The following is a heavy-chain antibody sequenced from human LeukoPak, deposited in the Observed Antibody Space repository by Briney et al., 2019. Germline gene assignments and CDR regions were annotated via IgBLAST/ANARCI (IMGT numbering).Heavy chain of an antibody. CDR3: ATDRGSGSAPRLYY. CDR2: FYTEDGET. V-gene: IGHV1-24*01. J-gene: IGHJ4*02. CDR1: GYTLTELS. D-gene: IGHD1-26*01. Sequence: ASVKVSCKVSGYTLTELSMHWVRQAPGKGREWMGGFYTEDGETIYAQKFQGKVTMTEDTSTDTAYMALSSLRSEDTAVYFCATDRGSGSAPRLYYWGQGTLVTVSS.